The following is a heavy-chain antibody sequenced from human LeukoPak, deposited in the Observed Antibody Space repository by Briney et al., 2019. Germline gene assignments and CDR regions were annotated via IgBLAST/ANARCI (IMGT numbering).Heavy chain of an antibody. CDR1: GGSINSYY. V-gene: IGHV4-59*01. D-gene: IGHD5-18*01. CDR2: IYYSGST. Sequence: SETLSLTCTVSGGSINSYYWSRIRQPPGKGLEWIGYIYYSGSTNYNPSLRSRVTISVDTSKNHFSRKLSSVTAADTAVYYCARHSYSPFYFDYWGQGTLVTVSS. CDR3: ARHSYSPFYFDY. J-gene: IGHJ4*02.